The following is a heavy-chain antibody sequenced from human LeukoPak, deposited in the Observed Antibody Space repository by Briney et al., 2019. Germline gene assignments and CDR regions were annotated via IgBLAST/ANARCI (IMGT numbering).Heavy chain of an antibody. V-gene: IGHV3-7*03. Sequence: PGGSLRLSCAASGFTFSSYWMSWVRQAPGKGLEWVANIKKDGSEKYYVDSVKGRFTISRDNAKTSLYLQMNSLRAEDTAVYYCAKDSSMVRGVMSWFDPWGQGTLVTVSS. J-gene: IGHJ5*02. CDR2: IKKDGSEK. CDR1: GFTFSSYW. CDR3: AKDSSMVRGVMSWFDP. D-gene: IGHD3-10*01.